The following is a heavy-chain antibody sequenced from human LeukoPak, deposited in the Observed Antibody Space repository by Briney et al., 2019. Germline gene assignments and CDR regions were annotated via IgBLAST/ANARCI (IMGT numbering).Heavy chain of an antibody. CDR2: IYYSGST. CDR1: GGSISGYY. V-gene: IGHV4-59*01. Sequence: SETLSLTCTVSGGSISGYYWSWVRQPPGKGVEWIGYIYYSGSTNYNPSLKSRVTISVDTSRNQFSLKLSSVTAADTAVYYCARDTTVTGHFDYWGQGTLVTVPS. CDR3: ARDTTVTGHFDY. J-gene: IGHJ4*02. D-gene: IGHD4-17*01.